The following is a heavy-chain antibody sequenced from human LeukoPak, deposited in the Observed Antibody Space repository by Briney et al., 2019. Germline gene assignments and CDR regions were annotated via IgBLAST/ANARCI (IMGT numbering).Heavy chain of an antibody. J-gene: IGHJ4*02. CDR2: MNWDDDK. CDR3: ARSGSVRDSSGYDFDY. Sequence: SAPTLVNPTQTLTLTCTFTGFSLSTSGMCVSWIRQPPGKALESLALMNWDDDKYYSTSLKTRLTNSKDTSQNSVDPTMYYRDHVDTASYYCARSGSVRDSSGYDFDYWGQGTLVTGSS. D-gene: IGHD3-22*01. CDR1: GFSLSTSGMC. V-gene: IGHV2-70*01.